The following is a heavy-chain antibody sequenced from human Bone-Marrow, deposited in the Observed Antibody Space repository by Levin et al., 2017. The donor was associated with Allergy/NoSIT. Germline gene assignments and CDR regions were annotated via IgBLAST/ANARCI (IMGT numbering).Heavy chain of an antibody. CDR2: MSISGDII. V-gene: IGHV3-23*01. CDR3: ARDVFRIINDC. Sequence: GGSLRLSCTASGFTFSSYAMAWVRLAPGKGLERVSVMSISGDIIHYADSVKGRFIISRDNSKNTLYLQMNSLRVDDTAVYYCARDVFRIINDCWGQGTLVSVSS. D-gene: IGHD3-10*01. CDR1: GFTFSSYA. J-gene: IGHJ4*02.